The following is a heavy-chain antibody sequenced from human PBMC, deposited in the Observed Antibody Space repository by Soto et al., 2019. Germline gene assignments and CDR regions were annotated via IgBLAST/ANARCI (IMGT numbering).Heavy chain of an antibody. CDR3: ARVSLVHSGSYRGPTPAAFDI. CDR2: INAGNGNT. Sequence: EASVKVSCKASGYTFTSYAMHWVRQAPGQRLEWMGWINAGNGNTKYSQKFQGRVTITRDTSASTAYMELSSLRSEDTAVYYCARVSLVHSGSYRGPTPAAFDIWGQGTMVTVSS. J-gene: IGHJ3*02. CDR1: GYTFTSYA. D-gene: IGHD1-26*01. V-gene: IGHV1-3*01.